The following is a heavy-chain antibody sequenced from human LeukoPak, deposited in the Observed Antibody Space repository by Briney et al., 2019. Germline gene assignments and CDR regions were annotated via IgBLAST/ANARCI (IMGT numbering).Heavy chain of an antibody. Sequence: PGGSLRLSRAASGFTFDDYAMHWVRQAPGKGLEWVSGISWNSGSIGYADSVKGRFTTSRDNAKNSLYLQMNSLRAEDTAVYYCARDEPDIVVVPAAAQAYYYYGMDVWGQGTTVTVSS. CDR2: ISWNSGSI. V-gene: IGHV3-9*01. J-gene: IGHJ6*02. D-gene: IGHD2-2*01. CDR1: GFTFDDYA. CDR3: ARDEPDIVVVPAAAQAYYYYGMDV.